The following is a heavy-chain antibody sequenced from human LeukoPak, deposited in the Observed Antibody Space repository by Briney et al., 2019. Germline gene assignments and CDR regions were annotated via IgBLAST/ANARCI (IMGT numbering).Heavy chain of an antibody. V-gene: IGHV3-48*04. CDR1: GFSFSGYS. CDR3: SRETTSGY. Sequence: GGSLRLSCAASGFSFSGYSMNWVRQPPGQGLEWISYISRGSHTIYYADSVRGRFTISRDDAKNSLYLQMNSLRAEDTGIHYCSRETTSGYWGQGTLVTVSS. J-gene: IGHJ4*02. CDR2: ISRGSHTI. D-gene: IGHD1-1*01.